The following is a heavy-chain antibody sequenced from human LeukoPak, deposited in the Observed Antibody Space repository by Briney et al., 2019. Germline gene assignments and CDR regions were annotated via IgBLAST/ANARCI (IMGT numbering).Heavy chain of an antibody. D-gene: IGHD2-2*02. CDR2: IKQDGSET. CDR1: GFTFSNYW. CDR3: ARDGEDIVVVPAAIDY. Sequence: GGSLRLSCAASGFTFSNYWMSWVRQAPGKGLEWVAHIKQDGSETYYIESMKGRFTISRDNAKNSLYLQMNSLRAEDTAVYYCARDGEDIVVVPAAIDYWGQGTLVTVSS. V-gene: IGHV3-7*01. J-gene: IGHJ4*02.